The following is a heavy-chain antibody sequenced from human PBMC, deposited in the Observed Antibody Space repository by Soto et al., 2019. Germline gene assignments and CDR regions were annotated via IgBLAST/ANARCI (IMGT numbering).Heavy chain of an antibody. CDR1: GFTFGSYW. J-gene: IGHJ3*02. CDR3: ARDVSPESSSLYLDAFDI. CDR2: IKRDGSNK. V-gene: IGHV3-7*05. D-gene: IGHD6-13*01. Sequence: EVQLVESGGTLVQPGGSLRLSCEGSGFTFGSYWMTWVRQAPGKGLEWVANIKRDGSNKSYLDSVRGRFTISRDNAKNSLYLQMSSLRAEDTALYYCARDVSPESSSLYLDAFDIWGQGTMVTVSS.